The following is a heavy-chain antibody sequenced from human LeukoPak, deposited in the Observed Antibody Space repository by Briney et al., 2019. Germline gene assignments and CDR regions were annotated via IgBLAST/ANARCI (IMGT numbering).Heavy chain of an antibody. J-gene: IGHJ4*02. V-gene: IGHV1-69*13. CDR1: GGTFSSYA. D-gene: IGHD2-15*01. Sequence: ASVKVSCKASGGTFSSYAISWVRQAPGQGLEWMGGIIPIFGTANYAQKFQGRVTITADESTSTAYMELGRLRSDDTAVYYCAREGCSGGSCYGYWGQGTLVTVSS. CDR3: AREGCSGGSCYGY. CDR2: IIPIFGTA.